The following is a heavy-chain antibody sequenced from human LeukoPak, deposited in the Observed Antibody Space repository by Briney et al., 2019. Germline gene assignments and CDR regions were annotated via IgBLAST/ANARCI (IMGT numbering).Heavy chain of an antibody. CDR1: GFTVGSNY. V-gene: IGHV3-53*01. CDR2: IYSGGST. D-gene: IGHD2-2*01. Sequence: GGSLRLSCAASGFTVGSNYMSWVRQAPGKGLEWVSVIYSGGSTYYADSVKGRFTISRDNSKNTLYLQVNSLRAEDTAVYYCARVSSYYYYYMDVWGKGTTVTVSS. J-gene: IGHJ6*03. CDR3: ARVSSYYYYYMDV.